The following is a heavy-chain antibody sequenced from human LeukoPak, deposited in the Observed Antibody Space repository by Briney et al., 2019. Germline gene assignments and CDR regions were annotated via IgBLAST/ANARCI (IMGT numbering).Heavy chain of an antibody. CDR3: ARAGSGYDDVLRTLSFFFAY. CDR1: GGSMSSGDYY. CDR2: IYYSGST. V-gene: IGHV4-30-4*01. Sequence: ASQTLSLTCTVSGGSMSSGDYYWRWIRQPPGKGLEWIGYIYYSGSTYYNPSLKSRVTISVDTSKNQFSLKLSSVTAADTAVYYCARAGSGYDDVLRTLSFFFAYWGQGTLVTVSS. J-gene: IGHJ4*02. D-gene: IGHD5-12*01.